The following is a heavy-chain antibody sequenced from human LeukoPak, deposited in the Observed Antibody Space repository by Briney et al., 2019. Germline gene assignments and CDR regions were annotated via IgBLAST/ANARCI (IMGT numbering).Heavy chain of an antibody. CDR3: ATYSSLNRREFQF. CDR2: IKTDGSEK. Sequence: GGSLRLSCEGSGFTFSNYWMGWVRQAPGKGLQWVANIKTDGSEKYYVDSVKGRFTISRDNAKNSLYLQMNSLRAEDTAVYYCATYSSLNRREFQFWGQGTLLAVSS. J-gene: IGHJ1*01. V-gene: IGHV3-7*01. CDR1: GFTFSNYW. D-gene: IGHD3-22*01.